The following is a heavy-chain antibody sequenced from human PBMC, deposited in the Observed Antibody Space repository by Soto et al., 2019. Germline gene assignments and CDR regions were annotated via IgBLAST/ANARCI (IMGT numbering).Heavy chain of an antibody. CDR1: GGSISSSNW. CDR2: IYHSGNT. J-gene: IGHJ6*02. D-gene: IGHD1-1*01. Sequence: SETLSLTCAVSGGSISSSNWWTWVRQPPGKGLEWLLEIYHSGNTNYSPSLRGRVTISIDKSRDQFSLKLNSVTAADTAVYYCARERWDWNDEVYYYYRMDVWGQATTVTVSS. V-gene: IGHV4-4*02. CDR3: ARERWDWNDEVYYYYRMDV.